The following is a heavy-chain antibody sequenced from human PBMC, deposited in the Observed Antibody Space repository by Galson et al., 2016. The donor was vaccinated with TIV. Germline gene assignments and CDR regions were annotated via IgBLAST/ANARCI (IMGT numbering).Heavy chain of an antibody. CDR1: GFSVSNNH. CDR2: ISNEGKT. J-gene: IGHJ4*02. Sequence: SLRLSCAASGFSVSNNHMSWVRQAPGKGLEWVSFISNEGKTQYRASAKSRYTISRDNSKNTLYLQMNSMRVEDTALYFCARSTSGWYGGRQWGQGTLVTVSS. V-gene: IGHV3-53*01. D-gene: IGHD6-19*01. CDR3: ARSTSGWYGGRQ.